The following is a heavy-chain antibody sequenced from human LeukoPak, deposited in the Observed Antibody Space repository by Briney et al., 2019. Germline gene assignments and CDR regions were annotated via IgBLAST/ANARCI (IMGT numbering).Heavy chain of an antibody. Sequence: SETLSLTCTVSGGSVNSGSYYWSSIRQPPGKRLECIGYIDYSGNTHNNPSLKSRVTMSLDTSMSQFFLRLSSVTAADSSVDFCARGDYIRGNIHYSAEYLQHWGQGILVSVSS. CDR3: ARGDYIRGNIHYSAEYLQH. D-gene: IGHD3-16*01. CDR2: IDYSGNT. V-gene: IGHV4-61*01. J-gene: IGHJ1*01. CDR1: GGSVNSGSYY.